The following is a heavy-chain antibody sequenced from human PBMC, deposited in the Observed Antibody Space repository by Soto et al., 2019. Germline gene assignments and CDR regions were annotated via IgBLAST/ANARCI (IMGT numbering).Heavy chain of an antibody. V-gene: IGHV3-49*05. J-gene: IGHJ4*02. D-gene: IGHD2-15*01. CDR1: GFSFGDYG. CDR3: STGDCSGGSCYSGLEY. CDR2: IRSKVYGGTT. Sequence: EVQLVESGGGLVKPGRSLRLSCTASGFSFGDYGMNWFRQAPGKGLEWVAFIRSKVYGGTTEYAASVKGRFTISRDDSKSIASLQMDSLKVEDTAVYYCSTGDCSGGSCYSGLEYWCQGTLVTVSS.